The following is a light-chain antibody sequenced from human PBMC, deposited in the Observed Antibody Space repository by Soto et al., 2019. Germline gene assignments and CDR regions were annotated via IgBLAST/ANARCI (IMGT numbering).Light chain of an antibody. V-gene: IGKV1-9*01. Sequence: IQLTQSPSSLSASVGDRVAITCRASEGISPYLAWYQEKPGKVPKILIDTASTLHNGVPPRFSGSGSGTDFTLTISSLQPEDFATYYCLQLKRYPLTFGGGTRVEIK. CDR1: EGISPY. J-gene: IGKJ4*01. CDR3: LQLKRYPLT. CDR2: TAS.